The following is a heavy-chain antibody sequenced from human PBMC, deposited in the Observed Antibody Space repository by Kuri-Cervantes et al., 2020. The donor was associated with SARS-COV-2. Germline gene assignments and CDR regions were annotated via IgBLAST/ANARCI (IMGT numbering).Heavy chain of an antibody. D-gene: IGHD2-2*01. V-gene: IGHV3-21*01. J-gene: IGHJ6*02. CDR3: ARDEEGGCSSTSCFLYGYGMDV. CDR1: GFTFRSYS. Sequence: GESLKISCAASGFTFRSYSMNWVRQAPGKGLEWVSSISSSSSYIYYADSVKGRFTISRDNAKNSLYLQMNSLRAEDTAVYYCARDEEGGCSSTSCFLYGYGMDVWGQGTTVTVSS. CDR2: ISSSSSYI.